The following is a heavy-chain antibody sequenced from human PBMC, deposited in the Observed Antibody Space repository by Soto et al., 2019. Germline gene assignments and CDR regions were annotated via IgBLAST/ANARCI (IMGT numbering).Heavy chain of an antibody. J-gene: IGHJ6*03. CDR1: GFTFSSYS. Sequence: EVQLVESGGGLVKPGGSLRLSCAASGFTFSSYSMNWVRQAPGKGLEWVSSISSSSSYIYYADSVKGRFTISRDNAKNSLYLQMNSLRAEDTAVYYCARIDCSSTSCYAYYYYYMDVWGKGTMVTVSS. CDR3: ARIDCSSTSCYAYYYYYMDV. D-gene: IGHD2-2*01. CDR2: ISSSSSYI. V-gene: IGHV3-21*01.